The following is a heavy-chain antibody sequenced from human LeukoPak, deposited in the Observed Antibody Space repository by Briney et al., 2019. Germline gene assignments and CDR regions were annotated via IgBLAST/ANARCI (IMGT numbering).Heavy chain of an antibody. J-gene: IGHJ4*02. CDR2: ISSSSSYI. V-gene: IGHV3-21*04. CDR3: ATVPKYSYGHPYYFDY. Sequence: GGSLRLSCAASGFTFSSYSMNWVRQAPGQGLDSVSSISSSSSYIYYADSVKGRFTISRDNAKNSLYLQMNSLRAEDTAVYYCATVPKYSYGHPYYFDYWGQGTLVTVSS. D-gene: IGHD5-18*01. CDR1: GFTFSSYS.